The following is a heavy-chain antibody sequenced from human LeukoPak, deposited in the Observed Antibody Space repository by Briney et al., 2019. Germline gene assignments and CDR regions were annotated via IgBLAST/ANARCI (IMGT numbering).Heavy chain of an antibody. Sequence: GGSLRLSCAASGFTFDDYAMHWVRQAPGKGLEWVSGISWNSGVIAYADSLKGRFTISRDNAKNSLYLQMSSLRAEDTALYYCARDRGVVASQGWFDPWGQGTLVTVSS. CDR3: ARDRGVVASQGWFDP. D-gene: IGHD2-15*01. J-gene: IGHJ5*02. V-gene: IGHV3-9*01. CDR1: GFTFDDYA. CDR2: ISWNSGVI.